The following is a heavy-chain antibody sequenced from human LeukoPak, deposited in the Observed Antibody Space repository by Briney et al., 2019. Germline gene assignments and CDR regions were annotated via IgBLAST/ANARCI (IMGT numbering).Heavy chain of an antibody. D-gene: IGHD5-18*01. Sequence: GGSLRLSCAASGFTFRSYWMHWVRQAPGKGLVWVSHIHSDGSSTSYADSVQGRFTISRDNAKNTLYLQMNSLRAEDTAVYYCARHIYGYDYWGQGTLVTVSS. CDR3: ARHIYGYDY. V-gene: IGHV3-74*01. J-gene: IGHJ4*02. CDR2: IHSDGSST. CDR1: GFTFRSYW.